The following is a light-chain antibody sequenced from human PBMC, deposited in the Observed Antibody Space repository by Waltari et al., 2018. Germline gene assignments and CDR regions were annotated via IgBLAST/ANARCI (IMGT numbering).Light chain of an antibody. CDR1: RSDVGGCDF. CDR3: ALYSADSTYV. V-gene: IGLV2-14*03. Sequence: HSALTQPASVSGSPGQSITISCTGSRSDVGGCDFVSWYRQHPGKAPKVIIFDVAQRPAVISDRFSGSKSGNTASLTIYGLQADDESDYYCALYSADSTYVFGSGTTVTVL. J-gene: IGLJ1*01. CDR2: DVA.